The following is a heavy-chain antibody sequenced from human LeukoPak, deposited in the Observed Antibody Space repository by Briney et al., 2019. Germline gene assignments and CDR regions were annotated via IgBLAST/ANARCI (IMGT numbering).Heavy chain of an antibody. Sequence: SETLSLTCAVYGGSFSGYYWSWIRQPPGKGLEWIGEINHSGSTNCNPSLKSRVTISVDTSKNQFSLKLSSVTAADTAVYYCARAVGSRHIVVVTAIPAYFDYWGQGTLVTVSS. J-gene: IGHJ4*02. CDR2: INHSGST. CDR3: ARAVGSRHIVVVTAIPAYFDY. D-gene: IGHD2-21*02. V-gene: IGHV4-34*01. CDR1: GGSFSGYY.